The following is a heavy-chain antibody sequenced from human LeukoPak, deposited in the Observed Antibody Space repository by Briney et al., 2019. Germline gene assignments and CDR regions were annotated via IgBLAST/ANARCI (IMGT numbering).Heavy chain of an antibody. CDR3: ARHGGYDILTGYSKNWFDP. J-gene: IGHJ5*02. CDR1: GGAISSYY. CDR2: IYYSGST. D-gene: IGHD3-9*01. V-gene: IGHV4-59*08. Sequence: SETPSLTCTVSGGAISSYYWSWIRQPPGKGLEWIGYIYYSGSTNYNPSLKSRVTISVDTSKNQFSLKLSSVTAADTAVYYCARHGGYDILTGYSKNWFDPWGQGTLVTVSS.